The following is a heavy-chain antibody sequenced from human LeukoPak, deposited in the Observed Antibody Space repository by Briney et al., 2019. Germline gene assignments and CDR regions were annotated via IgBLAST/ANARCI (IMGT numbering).Heavy chain of an antibody. CDR3: ARGRIGLLWFGELER. Sequence: GASVKVSCKASGGTFSSYTISWVRQAPGQGLEWMGGIIPIFGTANNAQKFQGRVTITADESTSTAYMELSSLRSEGTAVYYCARGRIGLLWFGELERWGQGTLVTVSS. J-gene: IGHJ4*02. V-gene: IGHV1-69*13. CDR2: IIPIFGTA. CDR1: GGTFSSYT. D-gene: IGHD3-10*01.